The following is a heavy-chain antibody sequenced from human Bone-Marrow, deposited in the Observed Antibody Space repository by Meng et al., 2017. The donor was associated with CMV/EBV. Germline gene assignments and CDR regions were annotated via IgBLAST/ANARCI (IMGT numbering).Heavy chain of an antibody. J-gene: IGHJ4*02. V-gene: IGHV3-7*01. CDR1: GFTFSSYW. CDR3: ARAPPGIWLARVDY. D-gene: IGHD3-22*01. CDR2: IKQDGSEK. Sequence: GGSLRLSCAASGFTFSSYWMSWVRQAPGKGLEWVANIKQDGSEKYYVDSVKGRFTISRDNAKNSLYLQMNSLRAEDTAVYYCARAPPGIWLARVDYWGQGTLVTVSS.